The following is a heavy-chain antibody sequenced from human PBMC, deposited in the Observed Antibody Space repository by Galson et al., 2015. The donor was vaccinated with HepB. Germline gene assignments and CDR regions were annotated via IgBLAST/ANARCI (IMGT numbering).Heavy chain of an antibody. CDR3: ARGDVVVPAAGDFDY. CDR2: ISSSSSYT. D-gene: IGHD2-2*01. J-gene: IGHJ4*02. CDR1: GFTFSDYY. Sequence: SLRLSCAASGFTFSDYYMSWIRQAPGKGLEWVSYISSSSSYTNYADSVKGRFTISRDNAKNSLYLQMNSLRAEDTAVYYCARGDVVVPAAGDFDYWGQGTLVTVSS. V-gene: IGHV3-11*05.